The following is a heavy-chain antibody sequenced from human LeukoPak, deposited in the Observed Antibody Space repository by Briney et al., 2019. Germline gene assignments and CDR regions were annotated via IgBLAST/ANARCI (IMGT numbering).Heavy chain of an antibody. J-gene: IGHJ4*02. V-gene: IGHV3-48*03. CDR1: GFTFSSYE. CDR2: IGSSGSTI. CDR3: ARRIAAAGSRPFDY. D-gene: IGHD6-13*01. Sequence: PGGSLRLSCAASGFTFSSYEMNWVRQAPGKGLEWVSYIGSSGSTIYYADSVKGRFTISRDNAKNSLYLQMNSLRAEDTAVYYCARRIAAAGSRPFDYWGQGTLVTVSS.